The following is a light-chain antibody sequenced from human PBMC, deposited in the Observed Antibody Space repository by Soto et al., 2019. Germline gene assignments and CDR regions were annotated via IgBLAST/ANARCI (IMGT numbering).Light chain of an antibody. CDR2: DVS. CDR1: QSFSGW. V-gene: IGKV1-5*01. CDR3: PQYESHSAT. J-gene: IGKJ1*01. Sequence: IRMSQFPFTVSVSKRDTITITCRASQSFSGWVAWYQEKPGEATKVHISDVSILRGAGPSRVSGSGSGTECTLTIFSLQADDFTPDYCPQYESHSATFGQGTKVDIK.